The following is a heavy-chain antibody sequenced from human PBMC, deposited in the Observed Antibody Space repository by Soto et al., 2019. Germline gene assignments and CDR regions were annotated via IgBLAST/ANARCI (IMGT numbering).Heavy chain of an antibody. J-gene: IGHJ6*03. Sequence: PGGSLRLSCAASGFTFSSYGMHWARQAPGKGLEWVAVISYDGSKKYYADSVKGRFTISRDNSKNTLYLQMNSLRAEDTAVYYCAKDGRVTIFGVVLYYYHYFMDVWGKGTMVIVSS. V-gene: IGHV3-30*18. CDR3: AKDGRVTIFGVVLYYYHYFMDV. CDR2: ISYDGSKK. CDR1: GFTFSSYG. D-gene: IGHD3-3*01.